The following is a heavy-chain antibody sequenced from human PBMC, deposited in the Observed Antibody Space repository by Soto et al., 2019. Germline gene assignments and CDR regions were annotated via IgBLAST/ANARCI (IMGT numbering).Heavy chain of an antibody. CDR1: GYSFTSYW. J-gene: IGHJ6*02. CDR2: IYPGDSDT. CDR3: ARSLAPYCSSTSGYGRGDYYYGMDV. D-gene: IGHD2-2*01. V-gene: IGHV5-51*01. Sequence: RESLKISCKGSGYSFTSYWIGWVRQMPGKGLEWMGIIYPGDSDTRYSPSFQGQVTISADKSISTAYLQWSSLKASDTAMYYCARSLAPYCSSTSGYGRGDYYYGMDVWGQGTTVAVSS.